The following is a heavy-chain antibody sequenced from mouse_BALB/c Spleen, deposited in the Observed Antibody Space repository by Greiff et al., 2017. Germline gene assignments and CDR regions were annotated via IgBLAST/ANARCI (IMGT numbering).Heavy chain of an antibody. Sequence: EVNLVESGGGLVKPGGSLKLSCAASGFTFSSYAMSWVRQSPEKRLEWVAEISSGGSYTYYPDTVTGRFTISRDNAKNTLYLEMSSLRSEDTAMYYCARGGGRYFDVWGAGTTVTVSS. V-gene: IGHV5-9-4*01. CDR2: ISSGGSYT. J-gene: IGHJ1*01. CDR1: GFTFSSYA. CDR3: ARGGGRYFDV.